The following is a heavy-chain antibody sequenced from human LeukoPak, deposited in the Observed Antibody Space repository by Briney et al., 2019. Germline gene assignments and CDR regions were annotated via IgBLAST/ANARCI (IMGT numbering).Heavy chain of an antibody. Sequence: GGSLRLSCAASGFTFSSYGMHWVRQAPGKGLEWVAVIWYDGSNKYYADSVKGRFTISRDNSKNTLYLQMNSLRAEDTAVYYCAKDQVDSSGWYYYYYYGMDVWGQGTTVTVSS. V-gene: IGHV3-33*03. CDR2: IWYDGSNK. CDR3: AKDQVDSSGWYYYYYYGMDV. D-gene: IGHD6-19*01. CDR1: GFTFSSYG. J-gene: IGHJ6*02.